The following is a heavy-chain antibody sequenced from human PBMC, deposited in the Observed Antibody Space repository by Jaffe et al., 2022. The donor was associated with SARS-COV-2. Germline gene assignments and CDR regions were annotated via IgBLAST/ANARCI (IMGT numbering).Heavy chain of an antibody. CDR2: ISWDSGSI. CDR3: AKDRYSSTWYSFDV. D-gene: IGHD6-13*01. CDR1: GFNLDDYA. V-gene: IGHV3-9*01. Sequence: EVQLVESGGGSVQPGRSLRLSCAVSGFNLDDYAMHWVRQAPGKGLEWVSGISWDSGSIGYADSVKGRFTITRDNAKNSLYLQMNSLRSEDTALYYCAKDRYSSTWYSFDVWGQGTMVTVSS. J-gene: IGHJ3*01.